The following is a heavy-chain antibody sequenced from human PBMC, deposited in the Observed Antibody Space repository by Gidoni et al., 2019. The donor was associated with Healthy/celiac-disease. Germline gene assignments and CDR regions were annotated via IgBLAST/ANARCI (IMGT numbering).Heavy chain of an antibody. CDR2: IWDDGSNK. CDR1: GFTFSSYG. D-gene: IGHD3-3*01. Sequence: QVPLVEPGGCVVQPGWSLRLSCAPSGFTFSSYGRHGVRQAPGKGLEWVAVIWDDGSNKYYADSVKGRFTSYRDNSKNTLYLQMNSLRAEDTAVYYCARDSDFEVTGLLDYWGQGTLVTVSS. V-gene: IGHV3-33*01. J-gene: IGHJ4*02. CDR3: ARDSDFEVTGLLDY.